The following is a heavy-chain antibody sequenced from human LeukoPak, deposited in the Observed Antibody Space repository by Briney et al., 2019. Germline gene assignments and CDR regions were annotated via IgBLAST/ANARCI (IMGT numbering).Heavy chain of an antibody. V-gene: IGHV3-21*04. CDR3: AKDGTWSEGHGTFIDY. CDR1: GFTFSSYW. CDR2: ISSSSSYI. J-gene: IGHJ4*02. Sequence: KSGGSLRLSCAASGFTFSSYWMHWVRQAPGKGLEWVSSISSSSSYIYYADSVKGRFTISRDNSRKSLYLQINSLRPDDTALYYCAKDGTWSEGHGTFIDYWGQGTLVTVSS. D-gene: IGHD1-26*01.